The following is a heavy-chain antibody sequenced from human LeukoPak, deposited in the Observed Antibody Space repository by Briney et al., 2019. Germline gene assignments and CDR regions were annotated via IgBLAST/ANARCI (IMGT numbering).Heavy chain of an antibody. Sequence: SETLSLTCTVSGGSISSYYWTWIRQPPGKGLEWIGYIHYSGSSRSHPSLNSRVTMSVDTSKSQFSLKLTSVTAADTAVYYCARGRRTAVVTDFDYWGQGTWSPSPQ. CDR2: IHYSGSS. CDR1: GGSISSYY. V-gene: IGHV4-59*01. D-gene: IGHD2-21*02. CDR3: ARGRRTAVVTDFDY. J-gene: IGHJ4*02.